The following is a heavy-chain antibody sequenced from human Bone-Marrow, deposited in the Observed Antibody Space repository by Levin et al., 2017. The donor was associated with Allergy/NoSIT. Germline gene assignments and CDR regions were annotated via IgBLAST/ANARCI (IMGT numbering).Heavy chain of an antibody. Sequence: SVKVSCKASGGTFSSYAISWVRQAPGQGLEWMGGIIPIFGTANYAQKFQGRVTITADESTSTAYMELSSLRSEDTAVYYCARESGSYFGVPSGIDYWGQGTLVTVSS. D-gene: IGHD3-10*01. J-gene: IGHJ4*02. V-gene: IGHV1-69*13. CDR3: ARESGSYFGVPSGIDY. CDR1: GGTFSSYA. CDR2: IIPIFGTA.